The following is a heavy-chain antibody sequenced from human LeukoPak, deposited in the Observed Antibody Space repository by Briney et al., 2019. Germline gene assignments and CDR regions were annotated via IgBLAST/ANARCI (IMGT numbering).Heavy chain of an antibody. Sequence: PSETLSLTCTVSGGSISSSSYYWGWIRQPPGKGLEWIGSICYSGSTYYNPSLKSRVTISVDTSKNQFSLKLSSVTAADTAVYYCARQNYDSSGYYYWGQGTLVTVSS. D-gene: IGHD3-22*01. J-gene: IGHJ4*02. CDR3: ARQNYDSSGYYY. CDR1: GGSISSSSYY. CDR2: ICYSGST. V-gene: IGHV4-39*01.